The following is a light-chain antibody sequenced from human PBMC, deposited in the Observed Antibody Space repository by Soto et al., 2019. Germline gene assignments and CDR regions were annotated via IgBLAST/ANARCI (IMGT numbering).Light chain of an antibody. CDR3: QQYKRDPPS. CDR1: QNINTY. Sequence: DIQMTQSPSSLSASVGDRVTIGCRARQNINTYLAWFQQKPGKAPKSLIYAATNLQGGAPSRFSGTGSGTEFSLTISSRQPEDVQTYYFQQYKRDPPSFGGGTKLDI. V-gene: IGKV1-16*01. J-gene: IGKJ4*01. CDR2: AAT.